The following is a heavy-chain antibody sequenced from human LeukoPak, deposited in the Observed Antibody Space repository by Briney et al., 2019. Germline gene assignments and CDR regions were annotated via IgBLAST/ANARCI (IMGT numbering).Heavy chain of an antibody. CDR2: IYTSGST. V-gene: IGHV4-4*07. CDR3: ARDRTRQLCLPGGYYFDY. J-gene: IGHJ4*02. Sequence: SETLSLTWTVSGGSISSYYWSWLRQPAGKGLEWIGRIYTSGSTNYNPSLKSRVTMSVDTSKNQFSLKLSSVTAADTAVYYCARDRTRQLCLPGGYYFDYWGQGTLVTVSS. CDR1: GGSISSYY. D-gene: IGHD5-18*01.